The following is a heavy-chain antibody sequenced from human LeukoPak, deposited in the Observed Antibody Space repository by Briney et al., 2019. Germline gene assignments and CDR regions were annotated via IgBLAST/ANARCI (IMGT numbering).Heavy chain of an antibody. CDR3: ARDQVLEWLLSGSKYGMDV. V-gene: IGHV3-21*01. CDR2: ISSSSSYI. CDR1: GFTFSSYS. D-gene: IGHD3-3*01. J-gene: IGHJ6*02. Sequence: GGSLRLSCAASGFTFSSYSMNWVRQAPGKGLEWVSSISSSSSYIYYADSVKGRFTISRDNAKNSLYLQMNSLRAEDTAVYYCARDQVLEWLLSGSKYGMDVWGQGTTVTVSS.